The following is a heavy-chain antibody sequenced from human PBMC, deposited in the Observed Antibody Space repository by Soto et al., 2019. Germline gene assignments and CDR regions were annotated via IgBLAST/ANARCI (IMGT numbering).Heavy chain of an antibody. V-gene: IGHV3-30-3*01. J-gene: IGHJ4*02. CDR2: MSYDGTTK. D-gene: IGHD3-10*01. CDR1: GFIXXXYV. CDR3: AREVLWSRYFDY. Sequence: QVQLVESGGGVVQPGRSLRLSCAASGFIXXXYVMYWVRQAPGKGLEWVAFMSYDGTTKYSADSVKGRFTISRDNSKNTLYLQMNSLRPEDTAVYYCAREVLWSRYFDYWGQGTLVTVSS.